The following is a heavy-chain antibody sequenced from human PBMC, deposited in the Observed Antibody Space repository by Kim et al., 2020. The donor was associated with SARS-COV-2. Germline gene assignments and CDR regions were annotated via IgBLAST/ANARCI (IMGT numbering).Heavy chain of an antibody. V-gene: IGHV4-4*02. D-gene: IGHD6-13*01. J-gene: IGHJ3*02. CDR2: IYHSGST. CDR3: ASFGQQLLFVHAFDI. Sequence: SETLSLTCAVSGGSISSSNWWSWVRQPPGKGLEWIGEIYHSGSTNYNPSLKSRVTISVDKSKNQFSLKLSSVTAADTAVYYCASFGQQLLFVHAFDIWGQGTMVTVSS. CDR1: GGSISSSNW.